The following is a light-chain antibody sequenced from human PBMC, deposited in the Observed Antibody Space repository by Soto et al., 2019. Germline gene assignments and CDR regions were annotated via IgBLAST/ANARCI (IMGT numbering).Light chain of an antibody. J-gene: IGLJ2*01. V-gene: IGLV1-47*01. CDR2: RAS. CDR3: AAWDDTLKGLV. CDR1: SSNIGSNY. Sequence: QYVLTQPPSASGTPGQRVTISCSGSSSNIGSNYVYWYQQVPGTAPRLLMYRASQRPSGVPDRFSGSKSGTSASLAISGLRSEDEADYYCAAWDDTLKGLVFGGGTKLTVL.